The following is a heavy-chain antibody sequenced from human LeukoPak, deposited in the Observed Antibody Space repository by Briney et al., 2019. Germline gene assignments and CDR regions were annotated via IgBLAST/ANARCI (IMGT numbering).Heavy chain of an antibody. J-gene: IGHJ4*02. Sequence: SVKVSCKASGGTFSSYAISWVRQAPGQGLEWMGRIIPIFGTANYAQKFQGRVTITTDESTSTAYMELSSLRSENTAVYYCARDLRYYDSSGYYYVLHFDYWGQGTLVTVSS. D-gene: IGHD3-22*01. V-gene: IGHV1-69*05. CDR2: IIPIFGTA. CDR3: ARDLRYYDSSGYYYVLHFDY. CDR1: GGTFSSYA.